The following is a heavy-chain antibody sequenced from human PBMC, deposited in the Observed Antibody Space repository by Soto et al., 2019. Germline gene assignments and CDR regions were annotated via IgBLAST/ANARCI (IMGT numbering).Heavy chain of an antibody. Sequence: QVQLQQWGAGLLKPSETLSLTCAVYGGCFSGYYWSWIRQPPGKGLEWIGEINHSGSTNYNPSLKRRVTISVDTSKNQFSLKLSSVTAAYTAAYYCARENIGISVWGKGTTVTVSS. CDR1: GGCFSGYY. CDR2: INHSGST. D-gene: IGHD5-12*01. CDR3: ARENIGISV. V-gene: IGHV4-34*01. J-gene: IGHJ6*04.